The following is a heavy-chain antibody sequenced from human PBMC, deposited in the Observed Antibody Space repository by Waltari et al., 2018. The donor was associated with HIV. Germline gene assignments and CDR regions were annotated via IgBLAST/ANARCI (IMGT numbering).Heavy chain of an antibody. CDR1: GYIFGSYD. Sequence: QVQLVQSGAEVRKPGASVRVSCKASGYIFGSYDVNWVRQAPGRGLEWLGWMNPNSGNTGSTQKFQGRVTMTRNMSITTSYVELSSRKSEDTAVYYCARGTVGGRVFDSGGQGTLGSVSS. CDR3: ARGTVGGRVFDS. V-gene: IGHV1-8*01. J-gene: IGHJ4*02. CDR2: MNPNSGNT.